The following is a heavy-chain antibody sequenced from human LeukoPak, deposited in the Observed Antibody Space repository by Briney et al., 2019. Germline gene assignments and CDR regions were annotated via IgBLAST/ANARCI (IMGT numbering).Heavy chain of an antibody. CDR3: ARNVGKAY. CDR1: GFSISTYY. Sequence: SETLSLTCTVSGFSISTYYWSWFRQPAGKGLEWIGRIHSSGNTNYNPSLQSRVSLSIDTSQNQFSLRLTSLTAADTAVYFCARNVGKAYWGQGLLAIVSS. V-gene: IGHV4-4*07. D-gene: IGHD4-23*01. CDR2: IHSSGNT. J-gene: IGHJ4*02.